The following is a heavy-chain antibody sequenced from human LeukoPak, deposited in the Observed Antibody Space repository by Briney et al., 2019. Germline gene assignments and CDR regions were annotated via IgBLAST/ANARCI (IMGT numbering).Heavy chain of an antibody. CDR1: GYTFTSYG. CDR3: AREGVRAAYYDSSGNYYYYYMDV. D-gene: IGHD3-22*01. V-gene: IGHV1-18*01. J-gene: IGHJ6*03. CDR2: ISAYNGNT. Sequence: ASVKVSCKASGYTFTSYGISWVRQDPGQGLEWVGWISAYNGNTNYAQKVQGRVTMTTDTSASTAYMELRSLRSDDTAVYYCAREGVRAAYYDSSGNYYYYYMDVWGKGTTVTVSS.